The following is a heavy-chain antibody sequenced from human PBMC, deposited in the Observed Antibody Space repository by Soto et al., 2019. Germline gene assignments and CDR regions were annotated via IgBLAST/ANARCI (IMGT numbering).Heavy chain of an antibody. CDR1: SGSITGYY. CDR3: AKNDPVTKLQHGMGV. Sequence: PSETLSLTCNVSSGSITGYYWSWLRQPLGGGLEWIGYIYCAGNTLYTPSLPSRVTISVDTSNNQFPLNLRPVAAADSAVYYCAKNDPVTKLQHGMGVGSQGATVTVSS. CDR2: IYCAGNT. V-gene: IGHV4-59*01. D-gene: IGHD6-13*01. J-gene: IGHJ6*02.